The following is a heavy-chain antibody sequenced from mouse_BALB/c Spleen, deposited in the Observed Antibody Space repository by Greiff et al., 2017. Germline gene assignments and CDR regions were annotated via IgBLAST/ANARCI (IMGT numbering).Heavy chain of an antibody. V-gene: IGHV2-3*01. D-gene: IGHD2-10*01. CDR3: AKSAYDGKEEGFYYAMDY. Sequence: QVQLQQSGPGLVAPSQSLSITCTVSGFSLTSYGVSWVRQPPGKGLEWLGVIWGDGSTNYHSALISRLSISKDNSKSQVFLKLNSLQTDDTATYYSAKSAYDGKEEGFYYAMDYWGQGTSVTVSS. CDR2: IWGDGST. J-gene: IGHJ4*01. CDR1: GFSLTSYG.